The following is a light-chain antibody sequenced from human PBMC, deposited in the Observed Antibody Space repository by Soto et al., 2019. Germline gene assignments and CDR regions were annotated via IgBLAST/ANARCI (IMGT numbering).Light chain of an antibody. CDR1: QSISNY. CDR2: GAS. CDR3: QQSYSTPFT. V-gene: IGKV1-39*01. J-gene: IGKJ3*01. Sequence: DIQMTQSPSYLSASVGDRVTITCRASQSISNYLNWFQQKPGKAPKLLIYGASNLQSGVPSTFSGSGSGTDFTLTISSLQPEDFATYYCQQSYSTPFTFGPGTKVDIK.